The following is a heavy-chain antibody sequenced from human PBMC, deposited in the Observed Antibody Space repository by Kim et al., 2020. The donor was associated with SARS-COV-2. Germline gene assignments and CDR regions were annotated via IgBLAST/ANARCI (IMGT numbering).Heavy chain of an antibody. J-gene: IGHJ3*02. CDR3: ARGEGITIFGVVIIGAFDI. V-gene: IGHV4-30-4*01. Sequence: SETPSLTCTVSGGSISSGDYYWSWIRQPPGKGLEWIGYIYYSGSTYYNPSLKSRVTISVDTSKNQFSLKLSSVTAADTAVYYCARGEGITIFGVVIIGAFDIWGQGTMVTVSS. D-gene: IGHD3-3*01. CDR2: IYYSGST. CDR1: GGSISSGDYY.